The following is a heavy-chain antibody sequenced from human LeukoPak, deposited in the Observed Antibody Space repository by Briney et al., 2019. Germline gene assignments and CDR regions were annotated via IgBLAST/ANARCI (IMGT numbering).Heavy chain of an antibody. Sequence: AGGSLRLSCAASGFTFSSYAMSWVRQAPGKGLEWVSAISGSGGSTYYADSVKGRFTISRDNSKNTLYLQMNSLRDEDTAIYYCAKRRRSGIAATVPILDAFDIWGQGTTVAVSS. CDR1: GFTFSSYA. V-gene: IGHV3-23*01. D-gene: IGHD6-25*01. CDR3: AKRRRSGIAATVPILDAFDI. J-gene: IGHJ3*02. CDR2: ISGSGGST.